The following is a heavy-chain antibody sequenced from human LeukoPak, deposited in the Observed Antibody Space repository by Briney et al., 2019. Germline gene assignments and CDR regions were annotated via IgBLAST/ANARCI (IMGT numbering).Heavy chain of an antibody. CDR3: ARFEYSSSSNWFDP. V-gene: IGHV1-18*04. J-gene: IGHJ5*02. CDR1: GYTFTGYY. CDR2: ISAYNGNT. Sequence: ASVKVSCKASGYTFTGYYMHWVRQAPGQGLEWMGWISAYNGNTNYAQKLQGRVTMTTDTSTSTAYMELRSLRSDDTAVYYCARFEYSSSSNWFDPWGQGTLVTVSS. D-gene: IGHD6-6*01.